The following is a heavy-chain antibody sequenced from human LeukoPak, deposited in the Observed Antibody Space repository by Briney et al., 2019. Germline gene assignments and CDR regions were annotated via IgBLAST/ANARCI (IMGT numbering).Heavy chain of an antibody. CDR2: IWYDGSNK. D-gene: IGHD3-3*01. Sequence: PGRSLRLSCAASGFTFSSYGMHWVRQAPGKGLEWVAVIWYDGSNKYYADSVKGRFTISRDNSKNTLYLQMSSLRTEDTAMYYCAGSYDFWSAHPIDYWGQGTLVTVSP. CDR3: AGSYDFWSAHPIDY. V-gene: IGHV3-33*01. CDR1: GFTFSSYG. J-gene: IGHJ4*02.